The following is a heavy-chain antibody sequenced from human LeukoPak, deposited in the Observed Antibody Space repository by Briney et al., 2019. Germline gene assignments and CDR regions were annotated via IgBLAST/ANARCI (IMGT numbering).Heavy chain of an antibody. CDR2: ISAYNGNT. CDR1: GYTFTSYG. Sequence: GASVTVSFKSSGYTFTSYGISWVRQAPGQGLEGMGWISAYNGNTNYAQKLQGRVTMTTDTSTSTAYMELRSLRSDDTAVYYCARGSSYYSYYYYYYMDVWGKGTTVTVSS. D-gene: IGHD3-10*01. J-gene: IGHJ6*03. V-gene: IGHV1-18*01. CDR3: ARGSSYYSYYYYYYMDV.